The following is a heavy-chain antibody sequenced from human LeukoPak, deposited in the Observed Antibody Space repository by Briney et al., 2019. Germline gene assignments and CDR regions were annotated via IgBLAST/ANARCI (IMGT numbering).Heavy chain of an antibody. D-gene: IGHD5-12*01. CDR2: TYFRCKWYN. V-gene: IGHV6-1*01. CDR3: ARDSGYDFGDDGFDP. CDR1: LDSPSINSAG. Sequence: QTPSLTSALSLDSPSINSAGCGCTRHHPSGCLEWLTWTYFRCKWYNDYAVSVKSRITINPDTSKNQFSLQLNSVTPEDTAVYYCARDSGYDFGDDGFDPGGEGTLVTVSS. J-gene: IGHJ5*02.